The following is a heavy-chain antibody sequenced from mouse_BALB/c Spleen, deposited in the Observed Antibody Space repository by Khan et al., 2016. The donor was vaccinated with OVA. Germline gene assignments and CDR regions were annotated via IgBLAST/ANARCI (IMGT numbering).Heavy chain of an antibody. CDR3: ARYRSYHLYFGY. V-gene: IGHV3-8*02. CDR1: GDSITSGF. J-gene: IGHJ2*01. CDR2: ISYSGST. Sequence: EVQLQESGPSLVKPSQTLSLTCSVTGDSITSGFLNWIRKFPGNKLEYMGYISYSGSTYYNPSLKSRISITRDTSKNQHYLQLNSVTTEDTATYYCARYRSYHLYFGYWGQGTTRPLSS. D-gene: IGHD2-12*01.